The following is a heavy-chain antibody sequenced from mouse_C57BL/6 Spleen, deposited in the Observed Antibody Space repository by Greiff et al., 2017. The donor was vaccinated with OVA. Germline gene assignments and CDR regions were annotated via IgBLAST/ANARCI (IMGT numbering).Heavy chain of an antibody. CDR3: ARGRRAWFAY. Sequence: QVQLQQSGAELVRPGTSVKLSCKASGYTFTSYWMHWVKQRPGQGLEWIGVIDPSDSYTNYNQKFKGKATLTVDTSSSTAYMQLSSLTSEDSAVYYCARGRRAWFAYWGQGTLVTVSA. CDR2: IDPSDSYT. CDR1: GYTFTSYW. J-gene: IGHJ3*01. V-gene: IGHV1-59*01.